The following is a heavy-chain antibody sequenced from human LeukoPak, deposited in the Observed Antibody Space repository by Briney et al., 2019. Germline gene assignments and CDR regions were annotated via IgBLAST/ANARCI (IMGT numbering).Heavy chain of an antibody. Sequence: SETLSLTCAVSGGSISSGGYSWSWIRQPPGKGLEWIGYIYHSGSTYYNPSLKSRVTISVDRSKNQFSLKLSSVTAEDTAVYYCARGPYYYDSSGYYYPLPFDYWGQGTLVTVSS. CDR3: ARGPYYYDSSGYYYPLPFDY. CDR2: IYHSGST. J-gene: IGHJ4*02. D-gene: IGHD3-22*01. V-gene: IGHV4-30-2*01. CDR1: GGSISSGGYS.